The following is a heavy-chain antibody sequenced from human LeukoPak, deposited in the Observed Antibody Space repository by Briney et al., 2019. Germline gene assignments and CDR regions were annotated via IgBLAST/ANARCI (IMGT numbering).Heavy chain of an antibody. V-gene: IGHV3-33*01. CDR1: GFTFSSYG. CDR3: ARDRSVAGP. CDR2: IWYDGSNK. J-gene: IGHJ5*02. Sequence: GGSLRLSCAASGFTFSSYGMHWVRQAPGKGLEWVAVIWYDGSNKYYADSVKGRFTISRDNAKNSLYLQMNSLRAEDTAVYYCARDRSVAGPWGQGTLVTVSS. D-gene: IGHD3-16*02.